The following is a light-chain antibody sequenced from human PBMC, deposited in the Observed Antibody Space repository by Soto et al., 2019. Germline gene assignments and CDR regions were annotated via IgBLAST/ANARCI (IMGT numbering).Light chain of an antibody. CDR1: SSNIGAGYD. CDR3: QSYDSSLSVL. Sequence: QSVRTQPPSVSRAPGQRVTISCTGSSSNIGAGYDVHWYQQLPGTAPKLLIYGNSNRPSGVPDRFSGSKSGTSASLAITGLQAEDESDYYCQSYDSSLSVLFGGGTKLTVL. J-gene: IGLJ2*01. CDR2: GNS. V-gene: IGLV1-40*01.